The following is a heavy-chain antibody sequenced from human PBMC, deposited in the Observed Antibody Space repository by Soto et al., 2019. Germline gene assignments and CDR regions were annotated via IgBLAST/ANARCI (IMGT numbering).Heavy chain of an antibody. J-gene: IGHJ5*02. CDR2: VDPRDSQT. V-gene: IGHV5-10-1*01. CDR1: GYTFTTFW. CDR3: ARLFCSTDTCDSWLDP. Sequence: GESLKISCTGFGYTFTTFWISWVRQMHGRGLEWMGRVDPRDSQTNSSPSFSGHVTISVDKSTSNAYLQWDSLKDSDTTMYNCARLFCSTDTCDSWLDPWRQGVLVTVSS. D-gene: IGHD1-26*01.